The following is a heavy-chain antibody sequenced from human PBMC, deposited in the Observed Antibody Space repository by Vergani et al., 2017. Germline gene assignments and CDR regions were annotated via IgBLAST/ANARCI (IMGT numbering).Heavy chain of an antibody. V-gene: IGHV7-4-1*02. CDR3: ARDRHHIVVVPAARGRYYYYGMDV. CDR2: INTNTGNP. J-gene: IGHJ6*02. Sequence: QVQLVQSGAEVKKPGSSVKVSCKASGGTFSSYAISWVRQAPGQGLEWMGWINTNTGNPTYAQGFTGRFVFSLDTSVSTAYLQISSLKAEDTAVYYCARDRHHIVVVPAARGRYYYYGMDVWGQGTTVTVSS. D-gene: IGHD2-2*01. CDR1: GGTFSSYA.